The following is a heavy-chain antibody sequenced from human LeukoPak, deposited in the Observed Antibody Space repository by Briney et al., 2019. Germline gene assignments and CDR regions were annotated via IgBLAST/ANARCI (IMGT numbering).Heavy chain of an antibody. CDR2: INPNSGGT. V-gene: IGHV1-2*02. CDR3: ARVTMVRGAFDI. CDR1: GYTFTGYY. Sequence: ASVKVSCKASGYTFTGYYMHWVRQAPGQGLEWMEWINPNSGGTNYARKFQGRVTMTRDTSISTAYMELSRLRSDDTAVYYCARVTMVRGAFDIWGQGTMVTVSS. J-gene: IGHJ3*02. D-gene: IGHD3-10*01.